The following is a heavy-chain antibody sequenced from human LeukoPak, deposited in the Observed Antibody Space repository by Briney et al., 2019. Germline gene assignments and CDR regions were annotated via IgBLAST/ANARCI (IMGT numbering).Heavy chain of an antibody. Sequence: SETLSLTCTVSGGSIGSGDYYWRWIRQPPGKGLEWIGYIYYSGSTYYNPSLKSRVTISVDTSKNQFSLKLSSVTAADTAVYYCARAGSIYGDYAVDYWGQGTLVTVSS. CDR3: ARAGSIYGDYAVDY. J-gene: IGHJ4*02. D-gene: IGHD4-17*01. CDR1: GGSIGSGDYY. CDR2: IYYSGST. V-gene: IGHV4-30-4*01.